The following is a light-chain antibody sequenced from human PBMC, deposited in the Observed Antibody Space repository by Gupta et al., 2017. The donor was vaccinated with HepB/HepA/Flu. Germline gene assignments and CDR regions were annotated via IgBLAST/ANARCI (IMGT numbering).Light chain of an antibody. V-gene: IGLV3-1*01. CDR2: QDS. CDR3: QAWDSSTGV. CDR1: KLGDKY. J-gene: IGLJ2*01. Sequence: SYELTHPPSASVSPGQTASINCSGEKLGDKYACWYQQKPGQSPVLVIYQDSKRPSGIPERFSGSNSGNTATLTISGTQAMDEADYYCQAWDSSTGVFGGGTKLTVL.